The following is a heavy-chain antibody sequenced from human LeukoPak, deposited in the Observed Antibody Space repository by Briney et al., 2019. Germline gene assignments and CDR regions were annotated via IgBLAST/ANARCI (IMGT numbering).Heavy chain of an antibody. CDR1: GFTFSSYG. J-gene: IGHJ6*03. V-gene: IGHV3-20*04. D-gene: IGHD5-12*01. CDR2: INWNGGST. CDR3: ARAKDSGYDNYYYYIDV. Sequence: GGSLRLSCAASGFTFSSYGMSWVRQAPGKGLEWVSGINWNGGSTGYADSVKGRFTISRDNAKNSLYLQMNSLRAEDTALYYCARAKDSGYDNYYYYIDVWGKGTTVTVSS.